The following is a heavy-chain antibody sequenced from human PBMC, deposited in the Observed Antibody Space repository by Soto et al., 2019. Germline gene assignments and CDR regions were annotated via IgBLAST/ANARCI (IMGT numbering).Heavy chain of an antibody. CDR3: ARGEQYSGRIFDY. V-gene: IGHV6-1*01. D-gene: IGHD1-26*01. Sequence: SPTLSLPCGISGDSVSSISAACNWLRQSPSRGLEWLGRTYYRSKWYNDYAVSVESRITINPDTSKNHFSLQLNFVTPEDTAVYFCARGEQYSGRIFDYWGQGTLVTVSS. CDR1: GDSVSSISAA. CDR2: TYYRSKWYN. J-gene: IGHJ4*02.